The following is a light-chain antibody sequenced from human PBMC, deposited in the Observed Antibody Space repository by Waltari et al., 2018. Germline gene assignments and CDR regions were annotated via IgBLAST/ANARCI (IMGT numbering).Light chain of an antibody. J-gene: IGKJ1*01. V-gene: IGKV3-20*01. CDR3: QQYNEWPRT. CDR1: QSVSSSY. CDR2: GAS. Sequence: EIVLTQSPGTLSLSPGERATLSCRASQSVSSSYLAWYQQKPGQAPRLLIYGASSRATGIPDRFSGSGSGTDFTLTISRLEPEDFAVYYCQQYNEWPRTFGQGTRVEI.